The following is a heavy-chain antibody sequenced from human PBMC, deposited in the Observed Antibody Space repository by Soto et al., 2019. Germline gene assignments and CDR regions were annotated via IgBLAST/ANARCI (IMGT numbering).Heavy chain of an antibody. J-gene: IGHJ4*02. Sequence: QVQLVESGGGVVQPGRSLRLSCAASGFTFSSYGMHWVRQAPGKGLEWVAVIWYDGSNKYYADSVKGRFTISRDNSKNTLYLQMNSLRAEDTAVYYCARSIAAAGTGLGYWGQGTLVTVSP. CDR3: ARSIAAAGTGLGY. V-gene: IGHV3-33*01. D-gene: IGHD6-13*01. CDR1: GFTFSSYG. CDR2: IWYDGSNK.